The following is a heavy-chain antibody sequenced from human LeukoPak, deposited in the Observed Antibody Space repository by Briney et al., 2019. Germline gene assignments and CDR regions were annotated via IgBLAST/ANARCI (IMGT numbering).Heavy chain of an antibody. V-gene: IGHV4-61*02. CDR1: GGSISSGSYY. Sequence: NPSETLSLTCTVSGGSISSGSYYWSWIRQPAGKGLEWIGRIYTSGSTNYNPSLKSRVTMSVDTSKNQFFLKLSSVTAADTAVYYCARAPNPPVTTGYYYYYYMDVWGKGTTVTFSS. D-gene: IGHD1-1*01. CDR3: ARAPNPPVTTGYYYYYYMDV. CDR2: IYTSGST. J-gene: IGHJ6*03.